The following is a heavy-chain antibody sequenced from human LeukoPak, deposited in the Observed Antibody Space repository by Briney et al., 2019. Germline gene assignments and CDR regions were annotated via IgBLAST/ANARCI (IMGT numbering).Heavy chain of an antibody. D-gene: IGHD2-15*01. CDR1: DFTFSFYW. J-gene: IGHJ4*02. Sequence: GGSLRLSCAASDFTFSFYWMTWVRQAPGEGLEWVANILPDGSEKYYLDSVKGRFTISRDNPTNSLYLQINSLRAEDTALYYCTRDRIMTDFWGQGTLVTVSS. V-gene: IGHV3-7*01. CDR2: ILPDGSEK. CDR3: TRDRIMTDF.